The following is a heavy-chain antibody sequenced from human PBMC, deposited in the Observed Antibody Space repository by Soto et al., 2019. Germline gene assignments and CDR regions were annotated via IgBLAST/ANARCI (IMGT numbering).Heavy chain of an antibody. D-gene: IGHD3-10*01. CDR2: INPFDGSR. V-gene: IGHV1-46*03. J-gene: IGHJ4*02. Sequence: ASVKVCCKSSGYIFTSYYLHWVRQAPGQGLEWMGWINPFDGSRMFAQSFQGRVTFTRDTSTSTVYMELSGLRSDDTAVYYCSRVDPGETSPFDHWGQGTLVTVSS. CDR3: SRVDPGETSPFDH. CDR1: GYIFTSYY.